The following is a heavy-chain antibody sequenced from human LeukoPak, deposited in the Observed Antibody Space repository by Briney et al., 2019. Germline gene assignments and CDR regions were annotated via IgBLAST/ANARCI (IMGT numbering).Heavy chain of an antibody. CDR3: ARVWGDSSSWCGYYYYYYGMDV. V-gene: IGHV4-34*01. D-gene: IGHD6-13*01. J-gene: IGHJ6*02. CDR1: GGSFSGYY. CDR2: INHSGST. Sequence: SETLSLTCAVYGGSFSGYYWSWIRQPPGKGLEWIGEINHSGSTNYNPSLKSRVTISVDTSKNQFSLKLSSVTAADTAVYYCARVWGDSSSWCGYYYYYYGMDVWGQGTTVTVSS.